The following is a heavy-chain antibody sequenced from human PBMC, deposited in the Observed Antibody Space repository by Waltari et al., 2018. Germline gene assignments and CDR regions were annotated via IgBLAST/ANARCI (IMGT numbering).Heavy chain of an antibody. V-gene: IGHV3-9*01. CDR3: AKTMYILLERTAPDGFDI. CDR2: FSWNSGSV. D-gene: IGHD1-1*01. CDR1: GFTFDDCD. J-gene: IGHJ3*02. Sequence: DVQLVESGGALVQPGRSVRLSCAASGFTFDDCDIHWVRQAPGKGLEWVSGFSWNSGSVDYADSVKGRFTISRDNAKKSLYLQMNSLRAEDTALYYCAKTMYILLERTAPDGFDIWGQGTMVTVAS.